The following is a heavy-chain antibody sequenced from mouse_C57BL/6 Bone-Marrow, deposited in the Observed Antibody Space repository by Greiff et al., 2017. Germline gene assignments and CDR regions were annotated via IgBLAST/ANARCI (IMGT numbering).Heavy chain of an antibody. D-gene: IGHD3-2*02. CDR2: ISNKANGYTT. CDR3: ARSRSGYVCAMDY. Sequence: EVMLVESGGGLVQPGGSLSLSCAASGFTFTDYYMSWVRQPPGKALEWFGFISNKANGYTTEYSASVKGRFTISRDKSQSILYLQMNALRAEDSATDYCARSRSGYVCAMDYWGQGTSVTVSS. J-gene: IGHJ4*01. V-gene: IGHV7-3*01. CDR1: GFTFTDYY.